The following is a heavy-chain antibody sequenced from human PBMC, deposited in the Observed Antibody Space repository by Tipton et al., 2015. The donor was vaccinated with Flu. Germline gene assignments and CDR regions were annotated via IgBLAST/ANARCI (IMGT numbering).Heavy chain of an antibody. D-gene: IGHD6-13*01. V-gene: IGHV4-59*01. J-gene: IGHJ2*01. Sequence: TLSLTCTVSGGSISSYYWSWIRQPPGKGLEWIGYIYYSGRTNCNPSLKSRVTISVDTSKNQFSLKLSSVTAADTAVYYCARVSSSSSWSQDWYFDLWGRGTLVTVSS. CDR3: ARVSSSSSWSQDWYFDL. CDR1: GGSISSYY. CDR2: IYYSGRT.